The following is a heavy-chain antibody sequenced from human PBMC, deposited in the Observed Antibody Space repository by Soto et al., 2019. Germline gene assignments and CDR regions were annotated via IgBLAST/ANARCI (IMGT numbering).Heavy chain of an antibody. CDR1: GFIVTNYF. CDR3: AWDALGGAYDFWH. CDR2: ISNGGDT. D-gene: IGHD3-3*01. J-gene: IGHJ4*02. Sequence: EVQLVESGGGLVQPGGSLRLSCAASGFIVTNYFMTWVRQAPGKGPEWVSVISNGGDTYYADSVRGRFTISRDSSKSTLYLQMNTLRVDDTAVYYCAWDALGGAYDFWHGGQGTLVTVSS. V-gene: IGHV3-66*01.